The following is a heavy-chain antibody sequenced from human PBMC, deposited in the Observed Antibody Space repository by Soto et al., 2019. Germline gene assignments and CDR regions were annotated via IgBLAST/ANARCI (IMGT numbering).Heavy chain of an antibody. CDR3: AKATATSGGAFEI. CDR2: FLVGGSP. J-gene: IGHJ3*02. V-gene: IGHV3-23*01. CDR1: GFICSSYD. D-gene: IGHD1-1*01. Sequence: VGSLRLSCAVSGFICSSYDMSWVRQAPGKGLEWVSTFLVGGSPHYEDSVKGRFTISRDTSKNTVYLQMNSLTAGDTAVYYCAKATATSGGAFEIYGQGAMVTVSS.